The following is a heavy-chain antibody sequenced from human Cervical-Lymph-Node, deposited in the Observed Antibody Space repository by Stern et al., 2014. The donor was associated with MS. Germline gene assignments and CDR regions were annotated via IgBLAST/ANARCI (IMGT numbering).Heavy chain of an antibody. CDR3: ATMGGGGVDY. V-gene: IGHV1-18*04. Sequence: QLVQSGAELKRPGASVKVSCKASGYTFVNYGINWVRQAPGQGLEWMGWISGSKGNADYAQKLQGRVTMTTDTSTNTAYMEWRSLRSDDTAVYDCATMGGGGVDYWGQGTLVTVSS. J-gene: IGHJ4*02. D-gene: IGHD2-21*01. CDR2: ISGSKGNA. CDR1: GYTFVNYG.